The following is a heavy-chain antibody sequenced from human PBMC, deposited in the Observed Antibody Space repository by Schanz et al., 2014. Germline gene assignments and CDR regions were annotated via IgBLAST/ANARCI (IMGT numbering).Heavy chain of an antibody. V-gene: IGHV4-4*02. CDR3: ARDRGHGDLPGDI. CDR2: IYHSGNT. J-gene: IGHJ6*02. Sequence: QVQLQESGPGLVKPSGTLSLTCAVSGASISSSNWWSWVRQPPGKGLEWIGEIYHSGNTNYNASLKSRVTISVDTSKNQFSLNLSSATAADTAVYYCARDRGHGDLPGDIWGQGTTVTVSS. CDR1: GASISSSNW. D-gene: IGHD4-17*01.